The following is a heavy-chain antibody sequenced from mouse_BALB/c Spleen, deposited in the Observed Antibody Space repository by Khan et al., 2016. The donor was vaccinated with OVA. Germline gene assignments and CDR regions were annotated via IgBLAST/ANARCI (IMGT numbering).Heavy chain of an antibody. CDR3: VRRGYGNYWFAY. Sequence: VQLQQSGAELVRPGALVKLSCKASGFNIKDYYMYWVKQRPEEGLEWIGWIDPENGNTIYDPKFQGKASITADTPSNTAYLQLGSLTSEDTAVYYCVRRGYGNYWFAYWGQGTLVTVSA. J-gene: IGHJ3*01. V-gene: IGHV14-1*02. CDR2: IDPENGNT. CDR1: GFNIKDYY. D-gene: IGHD2-1*01.